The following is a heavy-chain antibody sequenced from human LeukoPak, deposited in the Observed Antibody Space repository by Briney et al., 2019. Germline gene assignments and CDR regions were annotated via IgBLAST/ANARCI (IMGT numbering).Heavy chain of an antibody. Sequence: SETLSLTCTVSSGSISSYHWNWIRRPPGKGLEWIGQIYYLGNTKYNPSLKSRVTISVDTSKNQFSLKLSSVTAADTAVYYCARHDCSSTSCPSPDDSYNWFDPWGQGTLVTVSS. CDR1: SGSISSYH. J-gene: IGHJ5*02. V-gene: IGHV4-59*08. CDR2: IYYLGNT. CDR3: ARHDCSSTSCPSPDDSYNWFDP. D-gene: IGHD2-2*01.